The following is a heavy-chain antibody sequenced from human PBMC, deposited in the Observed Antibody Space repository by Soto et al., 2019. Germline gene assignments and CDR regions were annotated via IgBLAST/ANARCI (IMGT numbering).Heavy chain of an antibody. J-gene: IGHJ6*03. CDR2: TYYRSKWYS. CDR1: GDSVSSNSAA. D-gene: IGHD1-1*01. CDR3: ARGSWDDVSGHYYMDV. Sequence: QVQLQQSGPGLVKPSQTLSLTCDISGDSVSSNSAAWNWIRQTPSRGLEWLGRTYYRSKWYSNYAISVKSRVAVNPDTFKNQCSLQLNSVTPEDTAVYYCARGSWDDVSGHYYMDVWGKGTTVTVSS. V-gene: IGHV6-1*01.